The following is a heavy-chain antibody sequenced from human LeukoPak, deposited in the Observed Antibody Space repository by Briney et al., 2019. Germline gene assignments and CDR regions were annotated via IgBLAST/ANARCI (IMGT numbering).Heavy chain of an antibody. V-gene: IGHV4-4*07. Sequence: PSETLSLTCAVYGGSFSGYYWSWIRQPPGKGLEWIGRIYTSGSTNYNPSLKSRVTMSVDTSKNQFSLKLSSVTAADTAVYYCARDVVGITLDAFDIWGQGTMVTVSS. J-gene: IGHJ3*02. CDR2: IYTSGST. D-gene: IGHD3-22*01. CDR1: GGSFSGYY. CDR3: ARDVVGITLDAFDI.